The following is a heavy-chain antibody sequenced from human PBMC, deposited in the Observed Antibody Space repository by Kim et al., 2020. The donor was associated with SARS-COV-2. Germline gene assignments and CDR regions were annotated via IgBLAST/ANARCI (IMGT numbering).Heavy chain of an antibody. D-gene: IGHD1-26*01. Sequence: VKGRFTISRDNSKNTLYLQMNSLRAEDTAVYYCARADLIVGAKIAGGVDYWGQGTLVTVSS. J-gene: IGHJ4*02. CDR3: ARADLIVGAKIAGGVDY. V-gene: IGHV3-30*04.